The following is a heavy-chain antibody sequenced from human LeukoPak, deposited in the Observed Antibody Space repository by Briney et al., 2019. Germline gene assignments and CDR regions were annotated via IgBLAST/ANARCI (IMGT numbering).Heavy chain of an antibody. CDR1: GDSMSSFY. J-gene: IGHJ4*02. V-gene: IGHV4-59*01. CDR3: ARGQQQWLVMKYFDH. D-gene: IGHD6-19*01. CDR2: IYYIGDT. Sequence: SETLSLTCSVSGDSMSSFYWSWVRQPPGKGLEWIGHIYYIGDTRYNPSLESRVTISVDTSKRQFSLRLSSVTAADTAVYYCARGQQQWLVMKYFDHWGQENLVTVSS.